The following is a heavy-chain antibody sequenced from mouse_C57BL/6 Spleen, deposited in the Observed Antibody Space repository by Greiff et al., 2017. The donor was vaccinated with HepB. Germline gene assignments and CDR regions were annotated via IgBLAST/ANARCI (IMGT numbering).Heavy chain of an antibody. CDR1: GYTFTSYW. CDR2: IYPGSGST. J-gene: IGHJ3*01. CDR3: AREGLYYGSLSWFAY. V-gene: IGHV1-55*01. Sequence: QVQLQQPGAELVKPGASVKMSCKASGYTFTSYWITWVKQRPGQGLEWIGDIYPGSGSTNYNEKFKSKATLTVDTSSSTAYMQLSSLTSEDSAVYYCAREGLYYGSLSWFAYWGQGTLVTVSA. D-gene: IGHD1-1*01.